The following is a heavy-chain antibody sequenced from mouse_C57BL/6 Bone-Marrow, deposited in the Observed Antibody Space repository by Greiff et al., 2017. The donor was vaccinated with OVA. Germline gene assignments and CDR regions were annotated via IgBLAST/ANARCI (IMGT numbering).Heavy chain of an antibody. Sequence: QVQLQQPGAELARPGASVKLSCKASGYTFTSYGISWVKQRTGQGLEWIGEIYPRSGNTYYNEKFKGKATLTADKSSSTAYMELRSLTSEDSAVYFCARSALLRYYFDYWGQGTTLTVSS. CDR3: ARSALLRYYFDY. CDR1: GYTFTSYG. J-gene: IGHJ2*01. V-gene: IGHV1-81*01. CDR2: IYPRSGNT. D-gene: IGHD1-1*01.